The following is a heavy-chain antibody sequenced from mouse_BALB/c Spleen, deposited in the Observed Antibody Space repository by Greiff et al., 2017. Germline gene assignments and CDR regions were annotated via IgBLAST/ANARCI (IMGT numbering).Heavy chain of an antibody. CDR1: GFTFSSYS. V-gene: IGHV5-6-5*01. Sequence: EVKVVESGGGLVKPGGSLKLSCAASGFTFSSYSMSWVRQTPEKRLEWVAAISSGGSTYYSDSVKGRIIIFRDDARNIMNLQMSSLRSEDTAMYYCASEADYCRSSPSMDYWGQGTTVTVSS. D-gene: IGHD1-1*01. CDR3: ASEADYCRSSPSMDY. J-gene: IGHJ4*01. CDR2: ISSGGST.